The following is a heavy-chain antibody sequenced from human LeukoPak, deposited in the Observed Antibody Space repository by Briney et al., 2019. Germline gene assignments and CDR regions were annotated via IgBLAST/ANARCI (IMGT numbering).Heavy chain of an antibody. V-gene: IGHV3-23*01. CDR2: ISPGGGTT. CDR1: GFAFGSEA. CDR3: ARDNWNYEGYFDY. D-gene: IGHD1-7*01. Sequence: GGSLRLSCAVSGFAFGSEAMSWVRQSPARGLEWVASISPGGGTTYYADYVKGRFTISRDNSKNTLYLQMNSLRAEDTAVYYCARDNWNYEGYFDYWGQGTLVTVSS. J-gene: IGHJ4*02.